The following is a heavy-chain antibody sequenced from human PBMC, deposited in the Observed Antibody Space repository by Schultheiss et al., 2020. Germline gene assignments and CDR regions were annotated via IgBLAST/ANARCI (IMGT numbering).Heavy chain of an antibody. J-gene: IGHJ4*02. D-gene: IGHD3-22*01. Sequence: SQTLSLTCTVSGYSISSGYYWGWIRQPPGKGLEWIGSIYHSGSTYYNPSLKSRVTISVDTSKNQFSLKLSSVTAADTAVYYCAGIGAYDSSGYVDYWGQGTLVTVSS. CDR1: GYSISSGYY. CDR3: AGIGAYDSSGYVDY. V-gene: IGHV4-38-2*02. CDR2: IYHSGST.